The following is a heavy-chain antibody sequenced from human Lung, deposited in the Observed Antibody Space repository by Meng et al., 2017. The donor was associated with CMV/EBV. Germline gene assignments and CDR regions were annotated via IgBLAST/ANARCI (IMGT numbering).Heavy chain of an antibody. CDR3: ARHAKDYYDSRDFSPSSH. CDR1: GGTFSTYV. CDR2: IIPMFGTT. Sequence: SVXVSXXASGGTFSTYVFSWVRQAPGQGLEWLGGIIPMFGTTNYAQKFQGRLTIKADDSMRTAYMDLSSLTSEDTAVYYCARHAKDYYDSRDFSPSSHWGQGXLVTVSS. V-gene: IGHV1-69*13. J-gene: IGHJ4*02. D-gene: IGHD3-22*01.